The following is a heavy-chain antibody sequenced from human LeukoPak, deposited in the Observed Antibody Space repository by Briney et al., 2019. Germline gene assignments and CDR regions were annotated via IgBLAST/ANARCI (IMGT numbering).Heavy chain of an antibody. V-gene: IGHV3-48*03. CDR3: ASPGEQDAFGI. Sequence: GGSLRLSCAASGFTFSSYEMNWVRQAPGKGLEWVSYISSSGSTIYYADSVKGRFTISRDNAKNSLYLQMNSLRAEDTAVYYCASPGEQDAFGIWGQGTMVTVSS. CDR1: GFTFSSYE. D-gene: IGHD1-14*01. CDR2: ISSSGSTI. J-gene: IGHJ3*02.